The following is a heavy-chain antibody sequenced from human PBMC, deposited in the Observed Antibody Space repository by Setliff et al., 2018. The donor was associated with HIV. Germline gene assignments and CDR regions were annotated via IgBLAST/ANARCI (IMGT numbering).Heavy chain of an antibody. V-gene: IGHV4-30-2*01. Sequence: SETLSLTCAVSGGSISSGGYSWSWIRQPPGKGLEWIGYIYHSGSTYYNPSLKSRVTISIDRSKNQFSLKLSSVTAADTAVYYCARSTYYYGSGKGSGWFDPWGQGTLDTVSS. D-gene: IGHD3-10*01. J-gene: IGHJ5*02. CDR2: IYHSGST. CDR3: ARSTYYYGSGKGSGWFDP. CDR1: GGSISSGGYS.